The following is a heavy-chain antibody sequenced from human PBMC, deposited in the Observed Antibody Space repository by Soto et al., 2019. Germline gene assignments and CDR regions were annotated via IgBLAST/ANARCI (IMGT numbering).Heavy chain of an antibody. Sequence: QVQLVQSGAEVKKPGASVKVSCKASGYTFTSYAMHWVRQAPGQRLEWMGWINAGNGNTKYSQKFQGRVTITRDTSASTAYMELSSLRSEDTAVYYCARDYWSPPTVTSNWFDPWGQGTLVTVSS. D-gene: IGHD4-4*01. CDR2: INAGNGNT. V-gene: IGHV1-3*01. CDR3: ARDYWSPPTVTSNWFDP. CDR1: GYTFTSYA. J-gene: IGHJ5*02.